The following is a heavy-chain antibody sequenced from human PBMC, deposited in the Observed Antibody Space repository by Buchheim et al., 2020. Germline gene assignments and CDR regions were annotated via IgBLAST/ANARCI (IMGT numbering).Heavy chain of an antibody. CDR3: ARDGDPTSHYDKFDY. CDR2: IWYDGSKK. Sequence: QVQLVESGGGVVQPGRSLRLSCEASEFTFRSYGMHWVRQAPGKGLEWVAVIWYDGSKKYYADSVKGRFTISRDDSKKTVYLQMNSLRAEDTAVYFCARDGDPTSHYDKFDYWGQGTL. V-gene: IGHV3-33*01. CDR1: EFTFRSYG. D-gene: IGHD3-9*01. J-gene: IGHJ4*02.